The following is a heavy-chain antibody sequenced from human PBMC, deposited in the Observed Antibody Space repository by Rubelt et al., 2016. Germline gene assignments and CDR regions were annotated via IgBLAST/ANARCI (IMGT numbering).Heavy chain of an antibody. CDR3: AKDGLTSGWY. D-gene: IGHD6-19*01. CDR2: IRYDGSNQ. V-gene: IGHV3-30*02. CDR1: GFTFSNYG. J-gene: IGHJ4*02. Sequence: QVQLVESGGGVVQPGGSLRLSCAASGFTFSNYGMHWVRQAPGRGLEWVAFIRYDGSNQYYADSVKGRFTISRDYSKKTLYLQMNGLRVEETAVYYCAKDGLTSGWYWGQGTLVTVSS.